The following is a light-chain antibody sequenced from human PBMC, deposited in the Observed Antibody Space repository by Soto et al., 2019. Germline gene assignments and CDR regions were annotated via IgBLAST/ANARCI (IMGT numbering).Light chain of an antibody. Sequence: SYALTQTSSVSVAPGQTAKITCGGNNIGSKSVHWYQQKAGQAPVLVVHDDSDRPSGIPERFSGSNSANTATLTISRVEAGDEADYYCQVWESSGDQVVFAGGTKLTVL. V-gene: IGLV3-21*02. CDR1: NIGSKS. J-gene: IGLJ2*01. CDR3: QVWESSGDQVV. CDR2: DDS.